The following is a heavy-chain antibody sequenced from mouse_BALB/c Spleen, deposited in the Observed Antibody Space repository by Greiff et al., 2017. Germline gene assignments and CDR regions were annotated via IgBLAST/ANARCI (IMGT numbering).Heavy chain of an antibody. D-gene: IGHD1-1*01. CDR1: GFTFTSYW. V-gene: IGHV1-55*01. CDR2: IYPGSGST. Sequence: QVQLQQPGAELVKPGTSLKLSCTASGFTFTSYWIYWVKLRPGQSLEWIGAIYPGSGSTNYNEKFKSKATLTVDTSSSTTYMQLSSLASEDSALYYCARNYGSSYVGYWGQGTTLTVSS. CDR3: ARNYGSSYVGY. J-gene: IGHJ2*01.